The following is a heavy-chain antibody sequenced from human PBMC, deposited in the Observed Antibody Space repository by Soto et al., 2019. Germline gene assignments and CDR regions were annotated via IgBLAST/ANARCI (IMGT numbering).Heavy chain of an antibody. CDR2: IYYSGST. J-gene: IGHJ6*02. CDR1: GGSISNYY. D-gene: IGHD3-3*01. Sequence: SETLSLTCTVSGGSISNYYWTWIRQPPGKGLEWIGYIYYSGSTYYNPSLKGRVTISVDTSKNQFSLKLSSVTAADTAVYYCARDPLRFLEWSGYYYYGMDVWGQGTTVTVSS. CDR3: ARDPLRFLEWSGYYYYGMDV. V-gene: IGHV4-59*12.